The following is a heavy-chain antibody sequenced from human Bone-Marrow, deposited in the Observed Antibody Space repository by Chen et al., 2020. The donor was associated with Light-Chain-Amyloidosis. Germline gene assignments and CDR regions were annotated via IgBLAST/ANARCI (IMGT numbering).Heavy chain of an antibody. V-gene: IGHV3-30*18. Sequence: QVQLVESGGGVVQPGRSLRLSCAASGFTFSSYGMHWVRQAPGKGLEWVAVISYDGSNKYYANSVKGRFTISRDKSKNTLYLQMNSLRAEDTAVYYCAKEVPGFWYYFDYWGQGILVTVSS. CDR2: ISYDGSNK. D-gene: IGHD6-13*01. CDR1: GFTFSSYG. CDR3: AKEVPGFWYYFDY. J-gene: IGHJ4*02.